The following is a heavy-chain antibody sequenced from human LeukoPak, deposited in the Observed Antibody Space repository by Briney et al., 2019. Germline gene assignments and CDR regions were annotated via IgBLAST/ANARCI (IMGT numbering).Heavy chain of an antibody. D-gene: IGHD3-3*01. V-gene: IGHV1-2*02. CDR3: ARDVASITIFRVVIRDYYYYMDV. CDR1: GYTFTGYY. Sequence: GASVKVSCKASGYTFTGYYMHWVRQAPGQGLEWMGWINPNSGGTNYAQKFQGRVTMTRDTSVSTAYMELSRLRSDDTAVYYCARDVASITIFRVVIRDYYYYMDVWGKGTTVTVSS. CDR2: INPNSGGT. J-gene: IGHJ6*03.